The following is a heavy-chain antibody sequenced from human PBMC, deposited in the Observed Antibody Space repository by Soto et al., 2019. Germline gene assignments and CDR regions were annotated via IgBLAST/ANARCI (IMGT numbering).Heavy chain of an antibody. CDR3: ARDNVLGSGWSRGCDY. D-gene: IGHD6-19*01. CDR2: IYSGGST. CDR1: GFTVSSNY. V-gene: IGHV3-53*02. J-gene: IGHJ4*02. Sequence: EVQLVETGGGLIQPGGSLRLSCAASGFTVSSNYMSWVRQAPGKGLEWVSVIYSGGSTYYADSVKGRFTISRDNSKNTLYLQMNSLRAEDTAVYYCARDNVLGSGWSRGCDYWGQGTLVTVSS.